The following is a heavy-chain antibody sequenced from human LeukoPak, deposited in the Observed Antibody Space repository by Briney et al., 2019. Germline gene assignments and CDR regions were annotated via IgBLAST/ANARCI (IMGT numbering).Heavy chain of an antibody. Sequence: GGSLRLSCAASGFTFSSYSMNWVRQAPGKGLEWVSSISSSSSYIYYADSVKGRFTISRDNAKNSLYLQMNSLRAEDTAVYYCAKDIGFYSSGSKWGQGTLVTVSS. CDR3: AKDIGFYSSGSK. V-gene: IGHV3-21*04. D-gene: IGHD6-19*01. J-gene: IGHJ4*02. CDR2: ISSSSSYI. CDR1: GFTFSSYS.